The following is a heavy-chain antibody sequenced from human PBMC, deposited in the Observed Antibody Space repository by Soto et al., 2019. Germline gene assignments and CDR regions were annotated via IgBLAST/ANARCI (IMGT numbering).Heavy chain of an antibody. CDR3: ARGKNFGVVIPDDVFDI. CDR2: ISAYNGNT. V-gene: IGHV1-18*01. CDR1: GYTFSSYG. Sequence: ASVKVSCKASGYTFSSYGISWVRQAPGQGLEWVGWISAYNGNTNYAQKLQGRVTMTTDTSTRTAYRELRSLRSDDPAVYYCARGKNFGVVIPDDVFDIWGKGKMVTVSS. D-gene: IGHD3-3*01. J-gene: IGHJ3*02.